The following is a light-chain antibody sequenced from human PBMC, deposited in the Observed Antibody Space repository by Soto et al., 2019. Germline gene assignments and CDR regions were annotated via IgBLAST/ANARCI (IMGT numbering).Light chain of an antibody. Sequence: EIVLTQSPGTLSLSPGERATLSCRASESVDSSYLAWYQQKPGQAPRLLMYAAGTRATGIPDRFSGSGSETHFTLTISRLEPEDYAVYYCQQYGSSPRTFGQGTKLEIK. CDR3: QQYGSSPRT. CDR2: AAG. V-gene: IGKV3-20*01. J-gene: IGKJ2*01. CDR1: ESVDSSY.